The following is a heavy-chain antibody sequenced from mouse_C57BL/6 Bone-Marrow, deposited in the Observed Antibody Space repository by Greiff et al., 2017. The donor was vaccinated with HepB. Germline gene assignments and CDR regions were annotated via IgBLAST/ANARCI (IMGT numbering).Heavy chain of an antibody. CDR2: INPNNGGT. J-gene: IGHJ1*03. D-gene: IGHD2-1*01. V-gene: IGHV1-26*01. CDR3: ARLYYGNVDV. Sequence: VQLQQSGPELVKPGASVKISCKASGYTFTDYYMNWVKQSHGKSLEWIGDINPNNGGTSYNQKFKGKATLTVDKSSSTAYMELRSLTSEDSAVYYCARLYYGNVDVWGTGTTVTVSS. CDR1: GYTFTDYY.